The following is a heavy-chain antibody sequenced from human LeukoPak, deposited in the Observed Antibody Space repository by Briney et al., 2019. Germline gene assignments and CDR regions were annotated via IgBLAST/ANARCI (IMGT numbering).Heavy chain of an antibody. J-gene: IGHJ6*03. V-gene: IGHV1-24*01. Sequence: GASVRLSCKVSGFTLAELSMRWVRQSPGKGLEWVGGFNRKDGGTIFAQSLRGRVMLTEDTSTYTAYMELSSLSVEDTAVYYCATGVFCATTTCPGYQHFYYCMDVGSEGTTVIVSS. CDR3: ATGVFCATTTCPGYQHFYYCMDV. CDR2: FNRKDGGT. CDR1: GFTLAELS. D-gene: IGHD2-2*01.